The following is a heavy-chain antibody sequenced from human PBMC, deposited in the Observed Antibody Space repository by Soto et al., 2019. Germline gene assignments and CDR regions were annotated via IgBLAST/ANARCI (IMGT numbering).Heavy chain of an antibody. CDR2: ISYDGSNK. V-gene: IGHV3-30-3*01. D-gene: IGHD2-2*01. CDR1: GFTFSSYA. J-gene: IGHJ3*02. CDR3: ARDEGIVPNAFDI. Sequence: QVQLVESGGGVGQPGRSLRLSCAASGFTFSSYAMHWVRQAPGKGLEWVAVISYDGSNKYYADSVKGRFTISRDNSKNTLYLQMNSLRAEDTAVYYCARDEGIVPNAFDIWGQGTMVTVSS.